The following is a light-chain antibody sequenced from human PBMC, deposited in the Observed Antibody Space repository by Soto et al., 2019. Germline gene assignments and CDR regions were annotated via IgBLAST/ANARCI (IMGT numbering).Light chain of an antibody. V-gene: IGKV3-15*01. Sequence: EILMTQSPATLSVSPGERVTFSCMASQSVSYYLAWYQQKPGQAPRLLIYDASTRATGIPVRFSGSGSGTEFTLTISSLQSEDFGVYNCQQNKDWPGTFGQGTKVEIK. CDR1: QSVSYY. J-gene: IGKJ1*01. CDR2: DAS. CDR3: QQNKDWPGT.